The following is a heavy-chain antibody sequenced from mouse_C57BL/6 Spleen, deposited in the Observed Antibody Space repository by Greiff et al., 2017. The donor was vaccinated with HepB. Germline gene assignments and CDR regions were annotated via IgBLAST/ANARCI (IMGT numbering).Heavy chain of an antibody. CDR3: ARGGGYYCSFYYFDY. CDR1: GYTFTGYY. V-gene: IGHV1-31*01. CDR2: IYPFNGVS. Sequence: EVKLVESGPELVKPGASVKISCKASGYTFTGYYMHWVKPSHGNILDWIGYIYPFNGVSSYNQKFKGKATLTVDKSSSTAYMELRSLTSEDSAVYYCARGGGYYCSFYYFDYWGQGTPLTVSS. D-gene: IGHD1-1*01. J-gene: IGHJ2*01.